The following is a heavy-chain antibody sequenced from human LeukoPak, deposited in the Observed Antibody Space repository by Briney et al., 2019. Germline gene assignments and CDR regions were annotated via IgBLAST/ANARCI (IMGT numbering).Heavy chain of an antibody. CDR1: GYTFTSYY. CDR2: IYPSGGST. Sequence: ASAKVSSKASGYTFTSYYMHWVRQAPGQGLEWMGIIYPSGGSTSYAQKFQGRVTMTRDTSTSTVYMELSSLRSEDTAVYYCAIYRYYYGSGITRYYFDYWGQGTLVTVSS. V-gene: IGHV1-46*01. D-gene: IGHD3-10*01. CDR3: AIYRYYYGSGITRYYFDY. J-gene: IGHJ4*02.